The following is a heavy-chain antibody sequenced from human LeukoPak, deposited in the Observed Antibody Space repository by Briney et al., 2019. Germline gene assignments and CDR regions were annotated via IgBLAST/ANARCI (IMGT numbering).Heavy chain of an antibody. CDR2: FDPEDGET. CDR1: GYTLTELS. J-gene: IGHJ4*02. V-gene: IGHV1-24*01. D-gene: IGHD3-22*01. Sequence: GASVKVSCKVSGYTLTELSMHWVRQAPGKGLEWMGGFDPEDGETIYAQKFPGRVTMTEDTSTDTAYMELSSLRPEDTAVYYCATESAGYDSSGYLIIFDYWGQGTLVTVSS. CDR3: ATESAGYDSSGYLIIFDY.